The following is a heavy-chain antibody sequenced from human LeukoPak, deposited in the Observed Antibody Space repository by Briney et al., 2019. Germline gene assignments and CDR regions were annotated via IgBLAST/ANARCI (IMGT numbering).Heavy chain of an antibody. D-gene: IGHD4-17*01. Sequence: PSETLSLTCTVSGASISSSYWSWIRQPPGKGLEWIGYIYYSGSTNYNPSLKSRVTIAVDTSKNQFSLKLSSVTAADTAVYYCARQGYGSYFDYWGQGTLVTVSS. CDR3: ARQGYGSYFDY. V-gene: IGHV4-59*01. CDR2: IYYSGST. J-gene: IGHJ4*02. CDR1: GASISSSY.